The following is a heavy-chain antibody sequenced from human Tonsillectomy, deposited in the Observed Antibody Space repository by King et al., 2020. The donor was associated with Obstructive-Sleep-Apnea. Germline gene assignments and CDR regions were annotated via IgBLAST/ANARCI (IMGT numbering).Heavy chain of an antibody. V-gene: IGHV4-39*07. CDR1: GGSISSSSYY. J-gene: IGHJ6*02. CDR3: ATIAARPYGLDV. CDR2: IYYSGST. D-gene: IGHD6-6*01. Sequence: QLQESGPGLVKPSETLSLTCTVSGGSISSSSYYWGWIRQPPGKGLEWIGRIYYSGSTYYNPSLKGRITISVDTSKNQFSLRLSSVTAADTAVYYCATIAARPYGLDVWGQGTTVTVSS.